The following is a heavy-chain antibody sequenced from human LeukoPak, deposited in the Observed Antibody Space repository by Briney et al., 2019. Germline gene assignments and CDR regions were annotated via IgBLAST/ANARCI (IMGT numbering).Heavy chain of an antibody. Sequence: GGSLRLSCAASGFTFSRYAMSWVRQAPGKGLEWVSAISGSGGSTYYADSVKGRFTISRDNSKNTLYLQMNSLRAEDTAVYYCAKDYCGGDCYPDYFDYWGQGTLVTVSS. CDR3: AKDYCGGDCYPDYFDY. CDR2: ISGSGGST. D-gene: IGHD2-21*01. J-gene: IGHJ4*02. V-gene: IGHV3-23*01. CDR1: GFTFSRYA.